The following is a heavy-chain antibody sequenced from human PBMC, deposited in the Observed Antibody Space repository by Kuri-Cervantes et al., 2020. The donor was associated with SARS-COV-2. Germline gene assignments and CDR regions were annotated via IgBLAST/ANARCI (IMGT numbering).Heavy chain of an antibody. Sequence: GESLKISCAASGFTVSSNYMSWVRQAPGKGLEWVSVIYSGGSTYYADSVKGRFTISRDNSKNTLYLQMNSLRAEDTAVYYCARARGPDAFDIWGQGTMVT. V-gene: IGHV3-53*01. CDR3: ARARGPDAFDI. CDR2: IYSGGST. J-gene: IGHJ3*02. CDR1: GFTVSSNY.